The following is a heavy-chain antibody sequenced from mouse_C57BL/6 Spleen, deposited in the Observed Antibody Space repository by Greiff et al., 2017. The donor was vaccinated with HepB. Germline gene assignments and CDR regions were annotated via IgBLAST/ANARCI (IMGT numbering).Heavy chain of an antibody. Sequence: EVKLQESGGGLVKPGGSLKLSCAASGFTFSDYGMHWVRQAPEKGLEWVAYISSGSSTIYYADTVKGRFTISRDNAKNTLFLQMTSLRSEDTAMYYCARRDYYAIDYWGQGTTLTVSS. D-gene: IGHD1-1*01. CDR1: GFTFSDYG. J-gene: IGHJ2*01. V-gene: IGHV5-17*01. CDR2: ISSGSSTI. CDR3: ARRDYYAIDY.